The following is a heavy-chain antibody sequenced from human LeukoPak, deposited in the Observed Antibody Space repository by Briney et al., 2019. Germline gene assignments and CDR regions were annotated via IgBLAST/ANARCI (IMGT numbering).Heavy chain of an antibody. CDR1: GYSFTSYW. CDR2: IYPGDSDT. D-gene: IGHD3-9*01. Sequence: SGESLKISCKGSGYSFTSYWIGWVRQMPGKGLEWMGIIYPGDSDTRYSPSFQGQVTISADKSISTAYLQWSSLKASDTAMYYCTRVDQYYDILTGYSTSHYLDYWGQGTLVTVSS. J-gene: IGHJ4*02. CDR3: TRVDQYYDILTGYSTSHYLDY. V-gene: IGHV5-51*01.